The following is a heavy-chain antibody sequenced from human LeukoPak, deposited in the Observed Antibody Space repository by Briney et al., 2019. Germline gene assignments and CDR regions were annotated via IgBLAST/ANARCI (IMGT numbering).Heavy chain of an antibody. V-gene: IGHV1-8*01. CDR1: GYTFTSYD. J-gene: IGHJ6*02. Sequence: ASVKVSCKASGYTFTSYDINWVRQATGQGLEWMGRMNPNSGNTGYAQKFQGRVTMTRNTSISTAYMELSSLRSEDTAVYYCARGSSPGYSSSWFYYYYGMDVWGQGSTVTVSS. CDR3: ARGSSPGYSSSWFYYYYGMDV. CDR2: MNPNSGNT. D-gene: IGHD6-13*01.